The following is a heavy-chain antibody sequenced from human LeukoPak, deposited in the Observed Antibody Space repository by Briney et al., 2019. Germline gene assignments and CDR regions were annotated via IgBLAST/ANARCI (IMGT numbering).Heavy chain of an antibody. J-gene: IGHJ4*02. CDR2: INPNSGDT. D-gene: IGHD2-2*01. V-gene: IGHV1-2*06. CDR3: ARDYCSSTSCLFDY. CDR1: GYTFTGYH. Sequence: GASVKVSCKASGYTFTGYHMHWVRQAPGQGLEWMGRINPNSGDTNYAQKFQGRVTMTRDTSISTAYMELSRPTSDDTAVYYCARDYCSSTSCLFDYWGQGTLVTVSS.